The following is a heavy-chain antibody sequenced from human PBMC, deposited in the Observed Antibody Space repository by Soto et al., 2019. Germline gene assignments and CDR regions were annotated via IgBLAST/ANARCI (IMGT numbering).Heavy chain of an antibody. CDR2: IDNSGST. D-gene: IGHD3-3*01. J-gene: IGHJ4*02. V-gene: IGHV4-4*07. Sequence: SETLSLTCTVSGGSISNYFCNWIRQPAGKGLEWIGRIDNSGSTNYNPSLKSRITMSADTSRNQFSLKLNSVTAADTAVYYCARGGQDFWSGPFDYWGQGALVPVSS. CDR3: ARGGQDFWSGPFDY. CDR1: GGSISNYF.